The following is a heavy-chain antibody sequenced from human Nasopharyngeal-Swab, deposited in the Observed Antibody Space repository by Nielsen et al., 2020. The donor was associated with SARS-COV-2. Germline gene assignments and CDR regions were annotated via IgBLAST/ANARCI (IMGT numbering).Heavy chain of an antibody. CDR1: GGSISSYY. CDR2: IYYSGST. D-gene: IGHD3-3*01. Sequence: GSLRLSCTVSGGSISSYYWSWIRQPPGKGLEWIGYIYYSGSTNYNPSLKGRVTISVDTSKNQFSLKLSSVTAADTAVYYCARILTIFGVVASYYFDYWGQGTLVTVSS. V-gene: IGHV4-59*01. J-gene: IGHJ4*02. CDR3: ARILTIFGVVASYYFDY.